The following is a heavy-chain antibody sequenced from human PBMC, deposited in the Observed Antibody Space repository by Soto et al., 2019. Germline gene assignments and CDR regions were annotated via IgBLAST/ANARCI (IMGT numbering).Heavy chain of an antibody. CDR1: GYTFTGYY. J-gene: IGHJ4*02. D-gene: IGHD3-9*01. V-gene: IGHV1-2*04. CDR2: INPNSGGT. Sequence: ASVKVSCKASGYTFTGYYMHWVRQAPGQGLEWMGWINPNSGGTNYAQKFQGWVTMTRDTSISTAYMELSRLRSDDTAVYYCARDQGDYDILTGYYSKGFIVYWGQG. CDR3: ARDQGDYDILTGYYSKGFIVY.